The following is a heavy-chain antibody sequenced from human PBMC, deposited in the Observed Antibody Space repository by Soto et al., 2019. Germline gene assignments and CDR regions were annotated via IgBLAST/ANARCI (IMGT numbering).Heavy chain of an antibody. CDR1: GYSFTSYW. CDR2: IYPGDSDT. V-gene: IGHV5-51*01. D-gene: IGHD1-26*01. CDR3: ARHVGVGAISGVYYYGMDV. J-gene: IGHJ6*02. Sequence: EVQLVQSGAEVKKPGESLKISCKGSGYSFTSYWIGWVRQMPGKGLEWMGIIYPGDSDTRYSSSFQGQVTISADKSISTASLQWSSLKASDTAMYYCARHVGVGAISGVYYYGMDVWGQGATGTVSS.